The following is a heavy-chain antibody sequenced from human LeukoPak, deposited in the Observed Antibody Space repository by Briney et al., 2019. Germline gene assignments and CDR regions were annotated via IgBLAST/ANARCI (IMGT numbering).Heavy chain of an antibody. CDR2: IKQDGSEK. V-gene: IGHV3-7*01. CDR3: ARDSAGNDY. D-gene: IGHD6-13*01. CDR1: GFIFSDFY. J-gene: IGHJ4*02. Sequence: GGSLRLSCAASGFIFSDFYMTWIRQAPGKGLEWVANIKQDGSEKYYIDSVKGRFTISRDNAKNSLYLQMNSLRAEDTAMYYCARDSAGNDYWGQGTLVTVSS.